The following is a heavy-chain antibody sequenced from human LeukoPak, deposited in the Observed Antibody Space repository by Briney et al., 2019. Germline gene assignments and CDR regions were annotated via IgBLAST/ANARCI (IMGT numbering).Heavy chain of an antibody. J-gene: IGHJ6*03. CDR1: GYSFTSYW. Sequence: GESLKISCKGSGYSFTSYWIGWVRQMPGKGLEWVGIIYPGDSDTRYSPSFQGQVTISADKSISTAYLQWSSLKASDTAMYYCARHGPSPYYYYYMDVWGKGTTVTVSS. CDR2: IYPGDSDT. V-gene: IGHV5-51*01. CDR3: ARHGPSPYYYYYMDV.